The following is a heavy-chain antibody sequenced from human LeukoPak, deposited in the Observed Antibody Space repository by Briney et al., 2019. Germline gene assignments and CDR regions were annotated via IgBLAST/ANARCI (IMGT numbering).Heavy chain of an antibody. CDR1: GFTLSDYW. J-gene: IGHJ4*02. CDR2: INSDGSRT. D-gene: IGHD1-26*01. V-gene: IGHV3-74*03. Sequence: PRGSLRLSCAASGFTLSDYWMHWVRQAPGKGLVWVSRINSDGSRTTYADSVKGRFTISRDNAKNTVSLQMNSLRAEDTAVYYCVRSLVGASDYWGQGTLVTVSS. CDR3: VRSLVGASDY.